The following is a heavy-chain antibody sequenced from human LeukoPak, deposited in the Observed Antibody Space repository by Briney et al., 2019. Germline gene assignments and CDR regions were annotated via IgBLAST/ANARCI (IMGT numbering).Heavy chain of an antibody. J-gene: IGHJ4*02. V-gene: IGHV3-30*18. CDR2: ISYDGSNK. CDR3: AKDHKYRIAAAGRGWYFDY. D-gene: IGHD6-13*01. CDR1: GFTFSSYG. Sequence: AGGSLRLSCAASGFTFSSYGMHWVRQAPGKGLEWVAVISYDGSNKYYADSVKGRFTISRDNSKDTLYLQMNSLRADDTAVYYCAKDHKYRIAAAGRGWYFDYWGQGTLVTVSS.